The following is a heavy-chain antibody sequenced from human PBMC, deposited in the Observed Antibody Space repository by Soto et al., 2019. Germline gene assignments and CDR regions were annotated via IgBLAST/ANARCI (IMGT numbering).Heavy chain of an antibody. CDR2: NYSGGKT. V-gene: IGHV3-66*01. Sequence: PGGSLRLSCEASGFTVSSNYMSWVRQAPGKGLEWVSGNYSGGKTYYADSMKGRITNSRNKSKNTFYFQMNSLRAEDTAVYYCASIYGDATRNDYWGQGP. J-gene: IGHJ4*02. CDR3: ASIYGDATRNDY. D-gene: IGHD4-17*01. CDR1: GFTVSSNY.